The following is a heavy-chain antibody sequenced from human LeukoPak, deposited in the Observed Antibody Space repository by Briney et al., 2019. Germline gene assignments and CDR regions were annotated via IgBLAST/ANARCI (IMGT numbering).Heavy chain of an antibody. CDR2: IYYSGST. D-gene: IGHD3-22*01. V-gene: IGHV4-31*03. CDR1: GGSISSGGYY. Sequence: SETLSLTCSVSGGSISSGGYYWSWIRQHPGKGLEWIGYIYYSGSTYYNPSLKSRVTISVDTSKNQFSLKLSSVTAADTAVYYCARDSSGYQGDGYYFDYWGQGTLVTVSS. J-gene: IGHJ4*02. CDR3: ARDSSGYQGDGYYFDY.